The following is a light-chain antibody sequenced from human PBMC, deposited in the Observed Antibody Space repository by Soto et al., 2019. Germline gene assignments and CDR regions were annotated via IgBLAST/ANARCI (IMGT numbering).Light chain of an antibody. CDR2: EVS. J-gene: IGLJ2*01. CDR3: SSYTSSSTLGVV. V-gene: IGLV2-14*01. CDR1: SSDVGGYNY. Sequence: QSALTQPASVSGSPGQSITISCTGTSSDVGGYNYVSWYQQHPGKAPKLMIYEVSNRPSGVSNRFSGSKSCNTASLTISGLQAEDEADYNCSSYTSSSTLGVVFGGGTKLTVL.